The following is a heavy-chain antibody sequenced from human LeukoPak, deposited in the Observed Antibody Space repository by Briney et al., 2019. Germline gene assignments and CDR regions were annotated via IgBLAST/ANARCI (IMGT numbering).Heavy chain of an antibody. D-gene: IGHD4-17*01. CDR2: IRYDGINK. CDR1: GFTFSGYG. CDR3: ARDQLTTVTTAYFDY. Sequence: PGGSLRLSCAASGFTFSGYGMHWVRQAPGKGLEWVAFIRYDGINKYYADSVKGRFTISRDNAKNSLYLQMNSLRAEDTAVYYCARDQLTTVTTAYFDYWGQGTLVTVSS. V-gene: IGHV3-30*02. J-gene: IGHJ4*02.